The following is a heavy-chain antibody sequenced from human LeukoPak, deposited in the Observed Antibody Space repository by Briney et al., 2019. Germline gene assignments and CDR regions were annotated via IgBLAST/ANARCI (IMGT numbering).Heavy chain of an antibody. V-gene: IGHV3-7*02. CDR1: GFTFSSYW. D-gene: IGHD2-21*02. J-gene: IGHJ4*02. Sequence: PGGSLRLSCAASGFTFSSYWMSWVRQAPGKGLEWVANIKQDGSEKYYVDSVKGRFTISRDNTKNSVYLQMNSLRAEDTAVYYCTRGVHTVVVTAPFDFWGQGTLVTVSS. CDR2: IKQDGSEK. CDR3: TRGVHTVVVTAPFDF.